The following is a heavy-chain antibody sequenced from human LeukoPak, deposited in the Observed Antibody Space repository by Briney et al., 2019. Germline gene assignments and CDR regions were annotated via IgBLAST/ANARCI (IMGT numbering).Heavy chain of an antibody. V-gene: IGHV1-2*02. CDR1: GYTFTGYY. Sequence: ASVKVSCKASGYTFTGYYMHWVRQAPGQGLEWMGWINPNSGGTNYAQKFQGRVTMTRDTSISTAYMELSRLRSDDTAVCYCARDSRSRYCSGVGTYWGQGTLVTVSS. CDR2: INPNSGGT. CDR3: ARDSRSRYCSGVGTY. J-gene: IGHJ4*02. D-gene: IGHD2-15*01.